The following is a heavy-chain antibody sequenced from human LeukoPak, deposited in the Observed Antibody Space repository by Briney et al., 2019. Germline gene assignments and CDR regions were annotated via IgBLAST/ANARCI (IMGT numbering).Heavy chain of an antibody. CDR1: GFTFSSYS. Sequence: GGSLRLSCAASGFTFSSYSMNWVRQAAGKGLEWVSYISSSSSTIYYADSVKGRFTISRDNAKNSLYLQMNSLRAEDTAVYYCARDLTIFGVVTPLGDWGQGTLVTIS. D-gene: IGHD3-3*01. CDR2: ISSSSSTI. J-gene: IGHJ4*02. V-gene: IGHV3-48*01. CDR3: ARDLTIFGVVTPLGD.